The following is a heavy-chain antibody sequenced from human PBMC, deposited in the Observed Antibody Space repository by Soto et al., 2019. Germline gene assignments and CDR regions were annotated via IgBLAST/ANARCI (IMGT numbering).Heavy chain of an antibody. Sequence: SETLSLTCTVSGGSISSYHWSWIRQPPGKGLEWIGYIYYSGSTNYNPSLKSRVTISVDTSKNQFSLKLSSVTAADTAVYYCARGLGYSSSWYLGKNYGMDVWGQGTTVTVSS. V-gene: IGHV4-59*01. CDR2: IYYSGST. D-gene: IGHD6-13*01. CDR3: ARGLGYSSSWYLGKNYGMDV. CDR1: GGSISSYH. J-gene: IGHJ6*02.